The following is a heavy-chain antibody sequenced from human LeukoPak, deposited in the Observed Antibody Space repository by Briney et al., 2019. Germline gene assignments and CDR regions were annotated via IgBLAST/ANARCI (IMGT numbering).Heavy chain of an antibody. J-gene: IGHJ4*02. V-gene: IGHV3-23*01. CDR2: IRDSGDNT. D-gene: IGHD6-25*01. Sequence: GGSLRLSCVASGFTFSSYAMSWVRQAPGKGLEWVSTIRDSGDNTYYADSVKGRFTISRDNAKNSLYLQMNSLRAEDTAVYYCAREGGYPRFKVFDYWGQGTLVTVSS. CDR1: GFTFSSYA. CDR3: AREGGYPRFKVFDY.